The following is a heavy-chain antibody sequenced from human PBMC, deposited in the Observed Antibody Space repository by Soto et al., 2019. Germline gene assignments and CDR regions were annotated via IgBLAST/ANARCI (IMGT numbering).Heavy chain of an antibody. V-gene: IGHV3-23*01. Sequence: EVQLLESGGGLAQPGGSLRLSCAASGFAFNTNAMNWVRQAPGEGLEWVSGISASGGSTYYADSVKGRFSISRDNSKNTLYLQMNSLRADDTAVYYCARVSARNSGRTDYFENWGQGTLVTVSS. J-gene: IGHJ4*02. CDR1: GFAFNTNA. CDR3: ARVSARNSGRTDYFEN. CDR2: ISASGGST. D-gene: IGHD1-26*01.